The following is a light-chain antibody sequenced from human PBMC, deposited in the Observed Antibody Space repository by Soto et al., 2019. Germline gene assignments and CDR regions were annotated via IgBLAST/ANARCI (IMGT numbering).Light chain of an antibody. CDR1: HDISTF. CDR2: AAS. Sequence: DIQLTQSPSLLSASIGDRVTISCRSSHDISTFLAWYQQKPGKAPKLLIYAASTLQSGVPSRFSGSGSGTDFTLSISRLEPEDFAVYYCRQYSSLWTFGQGTKVDI. CDR3: RQYSSLWT. J-gene: IGKJ1*01. V-gene: IGKV1-9*01.